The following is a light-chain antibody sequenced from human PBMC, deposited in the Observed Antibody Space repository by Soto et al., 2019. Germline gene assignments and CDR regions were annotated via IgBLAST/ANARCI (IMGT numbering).Light chain of an antibody. CDR1: SSNIGTYS. CDR2: SGN. Sequence: QSVLTQPPSASGTPGQRVTISCSGSSSNIGTYSVSWYQQFPGTAPRLLIYSGNQRPSGVPDRFSASKSGASASLAISGLQSEDEADFYCAAWDDSLNSCVFGTGTKVTVL. CDR3: AAWDDSLNSCV. J-gene: IGLJ1*01. V-gene: IGLV1-44*01.